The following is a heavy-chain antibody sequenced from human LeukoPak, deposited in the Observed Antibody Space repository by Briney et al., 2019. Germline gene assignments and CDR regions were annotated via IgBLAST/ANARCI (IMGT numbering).Heavy chain of an antibody. Sequence: PSETLSLTCTVSGGSISSYYWSWIRQPAGKGLEWIGRICTSGSTNYNPSLKSRVTMSVDTSKNQFSLKLSSVTAADTAVYYCARVVVVAATYAFDIWGQGTMVTVSS. CDR2: ICTSGST. J-gene: IGHJ3*02. CDR1: GGSISSYY. V-gene: IGHV4-4*07. D-gene: IGHD2-15*01. CDR3: ARVVVVAATYAFDI.